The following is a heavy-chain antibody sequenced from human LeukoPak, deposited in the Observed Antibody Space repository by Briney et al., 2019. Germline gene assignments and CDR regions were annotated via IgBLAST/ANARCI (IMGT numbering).Heavy chain of an antibody. CDR2: IRYDGSNK. J-gene: IGHJ4*02. CDR3: SYYDSSQGY. V-gene: IGHV3-30*02. CDR1: GFTFSSYG. D-gene: IGHD3-22*01. Sequence: GGSLRLSCAASGFTFSSYGMHWVRQAPGKGLEWVAFIRYDGSNKYYADSVKGRFTISRDNSKSTLYVQMNSLRPEDTAVYYCSYYDSSQGYWGQGTLVTVSS.